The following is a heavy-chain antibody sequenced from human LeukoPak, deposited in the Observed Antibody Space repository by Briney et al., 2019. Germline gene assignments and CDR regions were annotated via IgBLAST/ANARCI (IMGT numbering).Heavy chain of an antibody. CDR1: GFTFSSYA. CDR2: ISGSGGST. V-gene: IGHV3-23*01. CDR3: AKDEQQLVSNFDY. J-gene: IGHJ4*02. Sequence: GGSLRLSCAASGFTFSSYAMSWVRQAPGKGLEWVSAISGSGGSTYYADSVKGRFTIYRDNSKNTLYLQMNSLRAEDTAVYYCAKDEQQLVSNFDYWGQGTLVTVSS. D-gene: IGHD6-13*01.